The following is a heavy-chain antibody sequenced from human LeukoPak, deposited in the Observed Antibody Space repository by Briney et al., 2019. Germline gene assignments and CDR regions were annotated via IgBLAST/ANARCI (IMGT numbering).Heavy chain of an antibody. D-gene: IGHD4-23*01. Sequence: GGSLRLSCAASGFTFSGYWMHWVRQAPGKGLVWVSRIYSDGDSTIYAASVKGRFTISRDNAKNTLYLQMDSLRAEDTAVYYCARDRYYGGNSHAFDIWGQGTMVTVSS. V-gene: IGHV3-74*01. CDR1: GFTFSGYW. CDR2: IYSDGDST. J-gene: IGHJ3*02. CDR3: ARDRYYGGNSHAFDI.